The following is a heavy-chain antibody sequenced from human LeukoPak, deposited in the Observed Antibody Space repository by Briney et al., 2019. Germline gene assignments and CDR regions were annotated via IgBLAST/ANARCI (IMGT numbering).Heavy chain of an antibody. J-gene: IGHJ4*02. CDR3: AMYYDSSGRNF. CDR1: RFTLSDYN. V-gene: IGHV3-48*01. Sequence: GGSLRLSCAASRFTLSDYNMNWVRQAPGKGLEWISYISTSGSTKYYADSVTGRFTISRDNAQNSLYLQMNSLRAEDTAVYYCAMYYDSSGRNFWGQGTLVSVSS. CDR2: ISTSGSTK. D-gene: IGHD3-22*01.